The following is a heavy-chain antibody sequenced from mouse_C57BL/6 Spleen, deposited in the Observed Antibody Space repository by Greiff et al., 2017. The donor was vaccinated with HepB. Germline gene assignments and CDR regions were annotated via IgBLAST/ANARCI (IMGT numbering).Heavy chain of an antibody. D-gene: IGHD1-1*01. CDR1: GFTFSDYG. V-gene: IGHV5-17*01. CDR3: ARDHYYGSSYRYFDV. CDR2: ISSGSSTI. Sequence: EVQVVESGGGLVKPGGSLKLSCAASGFTFSDYGMHWVRQAPEKGLEWVAYISSGSSTIYYADTVKGRFTISRDNAKNTLFRQMTSLRSEDTAMYYCARDHYYGSSYRYFDVWGTGTTVTVSS. J-gene: IGHJ1*03.